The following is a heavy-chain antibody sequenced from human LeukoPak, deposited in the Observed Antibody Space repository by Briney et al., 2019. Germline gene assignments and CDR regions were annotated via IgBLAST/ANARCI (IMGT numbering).Heavy chain of an antibody. J-gene: IGHJ4*02. CDR2: FDPEDGET. D-gene: IGHD3-22*01. CDR3: ATSAYDSSGYDY. Sequence: ASVKVSCKVSGYTLTELSMHWVRQAPGKGLEWMGGFDPEDGETIYAQKFQGRVTKTEDTSTDTAYMELSSLGSEDTAVYYCATSAYDSSGYDYWGQGTLVTVSS. CDR1: GYTLTELS. V-gene: IGHV1-24*01.